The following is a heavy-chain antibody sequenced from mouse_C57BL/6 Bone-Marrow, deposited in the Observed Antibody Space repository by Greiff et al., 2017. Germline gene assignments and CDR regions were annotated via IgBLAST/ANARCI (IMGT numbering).Heavy chain of an antibody. CDR3: ARHYYGSRYYFDY. V-gene: IGHV5-6*01. CDR2: ISSGGSYT. D-gene: IGHD1-1*01. Sequence: EVNLVESGGDLVKPGGSLKLSCAASGFTFSSYGMSWVRPTPDKRLEWVATISSGGSYTYYPDSVKGRFTISRDNAKNTLYLQMSSLKSEDTAMYYCARHYYGSRYYFDYWGQGTTLTVAS. J-gene: IGHJ2*01. CDR1: GFTFSSYG.